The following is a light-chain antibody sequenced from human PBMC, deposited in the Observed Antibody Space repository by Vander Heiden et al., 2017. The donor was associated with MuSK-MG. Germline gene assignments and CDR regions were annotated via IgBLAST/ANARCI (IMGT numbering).Light chain of an antibody. J-gene: IGKJ1*01. CDR2: AAS. CDR1: QSISSY. Sequence: DIQMTQSPSSLSESVGDRVTITCRASQSISSYLNWYQQKPGKAPKLLIYAASSLQSGVPSRFSGSGSGTYFTLTISSLQPEDFATYYCQHSYSTPPWTFGQGTKVEIK. CDR3: QHSYSTPPWT. V-gene: IGKV1-39*01.